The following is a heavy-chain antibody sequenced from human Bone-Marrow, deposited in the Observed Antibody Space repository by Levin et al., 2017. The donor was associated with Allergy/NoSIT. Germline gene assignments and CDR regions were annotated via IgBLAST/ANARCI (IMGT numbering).Heavy chain of an antibody. CDR1: GFTVSSNY. D-gene: IGHD6-13*01. J-gene: IGHJ5*02. Sequence: GESLRLSCAASGFTVSSNYMSWVRQAPGKGLEWVSVIYSGGSTYYADSVKGRFTISRDNSKNTLYLQMNSLRAEDTAVYYCARDKAAGTGWFDPWGQGTLVTVSS. CDR2: IYSGGST. V-gene: IGHV3-66*01. CDR3: ARDKAAGTGWFDP.